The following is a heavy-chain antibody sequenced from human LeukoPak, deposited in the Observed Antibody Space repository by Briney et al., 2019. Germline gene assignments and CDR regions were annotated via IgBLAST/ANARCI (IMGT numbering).Heavy chain of an antibody. J-gene: IGHJ4*02. D-gene: IGHD6-13*01. CDR1: GFTFRTYG. Sequence: GGSLRLSCVASGFTFRTYGMSWVRQAPGKGLEWVSGIGGSGDYTYYADSVKGRFTISRDNSKNTLYLQMNRLRAEDTAVYYCAKDRQQLANLDYWGQGTLVTVS. CDR2: IGGSGDYT. CDR3: AKDRQQLANLDY. V-gene: IGHV3-23*01.